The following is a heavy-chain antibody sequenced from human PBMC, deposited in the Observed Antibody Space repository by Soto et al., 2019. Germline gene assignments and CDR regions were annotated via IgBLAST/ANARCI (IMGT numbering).Heavy chain of an antibody. CDR1: GFTFSSYW. V-gene: IGHV3-7*01. J-gene: IGHJ3*02. CDR3: ARVVRYYDSSGYSRIDAFDI. CDR2: IKQDGSEK. Sequence: PGGSLRLSCAASGFTFSSYWMSWVRQAPGKGLEWVANIKQDGSEKYYVDSVKGRFTISRDNAKNSLYLQMNSLRAEDTAVYYCARVVRYYDSSGYSRIDAFDIWGQGTMVTVS. D-gene: IGHD3-22*01.